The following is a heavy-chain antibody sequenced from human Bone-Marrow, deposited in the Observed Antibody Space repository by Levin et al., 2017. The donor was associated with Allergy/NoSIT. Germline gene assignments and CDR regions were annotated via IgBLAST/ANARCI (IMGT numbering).Heavy chain of an antibody. Sequence: GESLKISCAASGFTFSSYAMSWVRQAPGKGLEWVSAISGSGGSTYYADSVKGRFTISRDNSKNTLYLQMNSLRAEDTAVYYCAKERPDGDYVRWLDYWGQGTLVTVSS. CDR2: ISGSGGST. J-gene: IGHJ4*02. CDR1: GFTFSSYA. V-gene: IGHV3-23*01. D-gene: IGHD4-17*01. CDR3: AKERPDGDYVRWLDY.